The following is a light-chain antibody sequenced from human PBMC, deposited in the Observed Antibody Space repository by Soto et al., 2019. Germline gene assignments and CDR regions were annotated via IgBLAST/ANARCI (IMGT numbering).Light chain of an antibody. J-gene: IGLJ1*01. CDR1: SSNIGINT. CDR3: ATWDDSLDVHV. V-gene: IGLV1-44*01. Sequence: QSVLTQPPSASGTPGQTITISCSGGSSNIGINTVSWYEHLPVTAPRLLIYGTNQRPSGVPDRFSGSKSGTSASLAISGLQSEDEAHYYCATWDDSLDVHVFGTGTKLTVL. CDR2: GTN.